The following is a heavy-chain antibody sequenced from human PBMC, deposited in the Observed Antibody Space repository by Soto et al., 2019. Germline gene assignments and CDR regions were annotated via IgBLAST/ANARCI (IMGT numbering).Heavy chain of an antibody. CDR3: AKDDGSTWSMFYSYHRVDV. J-gene: IGHJ6*02. Sequence: GGSLRLSCAASGFTFSNYGIHWVRQAPGPGLEWGAVISYDGSSKDYADSVKLRFTISRDNSKNTLYLQMNSLRIEDTAVYYCAKDDGSTWSMFYSYHRVDVWGQGSTLTASS. CDR1: GFTFSNYG. CDR2: ISYDGSSK. V-gene: IGHV3-30*18. D-gene: IGHD6-13*01.